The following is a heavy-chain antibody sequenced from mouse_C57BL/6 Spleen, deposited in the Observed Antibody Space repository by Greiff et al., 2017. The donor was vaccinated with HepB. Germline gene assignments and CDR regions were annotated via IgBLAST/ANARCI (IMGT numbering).Heavy chain of an antibody. CDR3: ERYAIGDDYDGAWFAY. Sequence: QVQLQQPGAELVKPGASVKLSCKASGYTFTSYWMHWVKQRPGQGLEWIGMIHPNSGSTNYNEKFKSKATLTVDKSSSTAYMQLSSLTSEDSAVYYCERYAIGDDYDGAWFAYWGQGTLVTVSA. J-gene: IGHJ3*01. CDR1: GYTFTSYW. CDR2: IHPNSGST. V-gene: IGHV1-64*01. D-gene: IGHD2-4*01.